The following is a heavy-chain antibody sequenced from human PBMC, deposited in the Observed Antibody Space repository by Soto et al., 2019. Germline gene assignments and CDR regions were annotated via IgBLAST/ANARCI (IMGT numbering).Heavy chain of an antibody. Sequence: GGSLRLSCAASGFTFSSYGMHWVRQAPGKGLEWVAVIWYDGSSKYYADSVKGRFTISRDNSKNTLYLQMNSLRAEDTAVYYCASDLISDCSGGSCYYYYYGMDVWGQGTTVTVSS. CDR1: GFTFSSYG. V-gene: IGHV3-33*01. J-gene: IGHJ6*02. CDR2: IWYDGSSK. D-gene: IGHD2-15*01. CDR3: ASDLISDCSGGSCYYYYYGMDV.